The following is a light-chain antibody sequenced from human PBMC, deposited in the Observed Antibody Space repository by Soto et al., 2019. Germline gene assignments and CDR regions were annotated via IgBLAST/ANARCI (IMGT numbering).Light chain of an antibody. Sequence: EIVLTQSPATLSLAPGERATLSSRASQRVSSYLAWYQQKPGQAPRLLIYDASNRATGIPARFSGSGSGTDFTLTISSLEPEDFAVYYCQQRSNWPPSITFGQGTRLEIK. J-gene: IGKJ5*01. V-gene: IGKV3-11*01. CDR1: QRVSSY. CDR3: QQRSNWPPSIT. CDR2: DAS.